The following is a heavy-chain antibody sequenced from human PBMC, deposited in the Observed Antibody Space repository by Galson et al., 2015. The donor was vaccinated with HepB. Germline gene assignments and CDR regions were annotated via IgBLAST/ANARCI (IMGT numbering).Heavy chain of an antibody. D-gene: IGHD2-2*01. CDR1: GFIFRSHY. Sequence: SLRLSCAASGFIFRSHYMSWVRQAPGQGLEWVAYIKDDGTEKNYVASVEGRFTISRDNAKNSLYLQMNSLRADDTAVYYCARYCSSSTCNDAFEIWGQGTVVTVSS. J-gene: IGHJ3*02. CDR2: IKDDGTEK. CDR3: ARYCSSSTCNDAFEI. V-gene: IGHV3-7*03.